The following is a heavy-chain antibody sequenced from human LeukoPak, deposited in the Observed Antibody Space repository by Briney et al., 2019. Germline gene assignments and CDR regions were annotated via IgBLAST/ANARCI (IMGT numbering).Heavy chain of an antibody. CDR1: GYTFTSYY. V-gene: IGHV1-46*01. CDR2: INPSGGST. J-gene: IGHJ4*02. D-gene: IGHD2-2*01. CDR3: ARDYCSSTSCPACYFDY. Sequence: GASVKVSCKASGYTFTSYYMHWVRQAPGQGLEWMGIINPSGGSTSYAQKFQGRVTMTRDTSTSTVYMELSSLRSEDTAVYYCARDYCSSTSCPACYFDYWGQGTLVTVSS.